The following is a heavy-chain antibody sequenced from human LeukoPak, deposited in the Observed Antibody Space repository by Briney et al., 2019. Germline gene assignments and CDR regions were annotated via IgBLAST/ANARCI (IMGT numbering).Heavy chain of an antibody. CDR1: GYTFTGYY. CDR3: ARVYYDILTGYQLLDY. V-gene: IGHV1-2*02. CDR2: INPNSGGT. Sequence: GAPVKVSCKASGYTFTGYYMHWVRQAPGQGLEWMGWINPNSGGTNYAQKFQGRVTMTRDTSISTAYMELSRLRSDDTAVYYCARVYYDILTGYQLLDYWGQGTLVTVSS. J-gene: IGHJ4*02. D-gene: IGHD3-9*01.